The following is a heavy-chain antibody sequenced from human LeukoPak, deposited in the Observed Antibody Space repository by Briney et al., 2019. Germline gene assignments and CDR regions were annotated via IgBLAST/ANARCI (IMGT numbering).Heavy chain of an antibody. V-gene: IGHV3-30*03. D-gene: IGHD3-22*01. J-gene: IGHJ4*02. CDR1: GFTFSSYG. CDR3: ARVSSSSGFSFDY. CDR2: ISYDGSNK. Sequence: GGSLRLSCAASGFTFSSYGMHWVRQAPGKGLEWVAVISYDGSNKYYADSVKGRFTISRDNSKNTLYLQMNSLRAEDTAVYYCARVSSSSGFSFDYWGQGTLVTVSS.